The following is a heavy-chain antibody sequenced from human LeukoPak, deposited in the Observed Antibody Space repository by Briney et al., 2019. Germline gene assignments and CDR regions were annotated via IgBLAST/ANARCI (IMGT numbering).Heavy chain of an antibody. D-gene: IGHD1-26*01. CDR1: GFTFSTHS. V-gene: IGHV3-64D*09. CDR3: VKDLGGAWAFDI. CDR2: MSGTGGTT. Sequence: GGSLRLSCSASGFTFSTHSMHWVRQAPGKGLEYVSTMSGTGGTTYYADSVKGRFTISRDNSKNSVYLQIGCLRAADTAMYHCVKDLGGAWAFDIWGQGTMVTVSS. J-gene: IGHJ3*02.